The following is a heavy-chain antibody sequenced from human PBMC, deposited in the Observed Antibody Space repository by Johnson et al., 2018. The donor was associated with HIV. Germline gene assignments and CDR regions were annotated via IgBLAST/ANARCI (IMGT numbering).Heavy chain of an antibody. V-gene: IGHV3-43D*03. CDR2: ISWDGGST. J-gene: IGHJ3*02. CDR1: GFTFDDYA. D-gene: IGHD1-26*01. Sequence: VQLVESGGVVVQPGGSPRLSCAASGFTFDDYAMHWVRQPPGKGLEWVSLISWDGGSTYYGDSVKGRFTISRDNSKNSLYLQMNSLRAEDTALYYCAKGGYSGSYVGFDIWGQGTLVTVSA. CDR3: AKGGYSGSYVGFDI.